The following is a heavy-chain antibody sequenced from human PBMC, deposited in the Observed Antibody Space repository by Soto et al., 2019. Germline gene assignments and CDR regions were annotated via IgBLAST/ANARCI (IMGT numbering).Heavy chain of an antibody. CDR1: GFTFSSYG. CDR2: IWYDGSNK. D-gene: IGHD2-2*01. V-gene: IGHV3-33*01. Sequence: GGSLRLSCAASGFTFSSYGMHWVRQAPGKGLEWVAVIWYDGSNKYYADSVKGRFTISRDNSKNTLYLQMNSLRAEDTAVYYCAGVPAAMRMVAFDYWGQGTLVTVSS. J-gene: IGHJ4*02. CDR3: AGVPAAMRMVAFDY.